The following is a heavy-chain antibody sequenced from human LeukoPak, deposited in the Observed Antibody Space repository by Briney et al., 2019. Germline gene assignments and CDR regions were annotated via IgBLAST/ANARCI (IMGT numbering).Heavy chain of an antibody. CDR2: ISYDGSNK. J-gene: IGHJ4*02. D-gene: IGHD6-13*01. CDR3: AKDASSWTPEFDY. V-gene: IGHV3-30*18. CDR1: GFTFSSYA. Sequence: GGSLRLSCAASGFTFSSYAMSWVRQAPGKGLEWVAVISYDGSNKYYADSVKGRFTISRDNSKNTLYLQMNSLRSEDTAVYYCAKDASSWTPEFDYWGQGTLVTVSS.